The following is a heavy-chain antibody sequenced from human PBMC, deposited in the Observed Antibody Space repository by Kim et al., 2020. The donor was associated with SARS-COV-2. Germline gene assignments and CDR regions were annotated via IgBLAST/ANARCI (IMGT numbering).Heavy chain of an antibody. D-gene: IGHD2-2*01. V-gene: IGHV3-9*01. CDR1: GFTFDDYA. CDR3: AKDKGFVVVPAALDY. J-gene: IGHJ4*02. CDR2: ISWNSGSI. Sequence: GGSLRLSCAASGFTFDDYAMHWVRQAPGKGLEWVSGISWNSGSIGYADSVKGRFTISRDNAKNSLYLQMNSLRAEDTALYYCAKDKGFVVVPAALDYWGQGTLVTVSS.